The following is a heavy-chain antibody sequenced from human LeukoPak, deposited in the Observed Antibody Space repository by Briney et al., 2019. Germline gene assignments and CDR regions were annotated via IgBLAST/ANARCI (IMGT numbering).Heavy chain of an antibody. V-gene: IGHV3-9*01. CDR2: ISWNSGSI. J-gene: IGHJ3*02. Sequence: GGSLRLSRAASGFTFDDYAMPWVRQTPGKGLEWVSGISWNSGSIGYADSVKGRFTISRDNAKNSLYLQMNSLRAEDTALYYCAKDILARHDYEAFDIWGQGTMVTVSS. CDR3: AKDILARHDYEAFDI. CDR1: GFTFDDYA. D-gene: IGHD4-11*01.